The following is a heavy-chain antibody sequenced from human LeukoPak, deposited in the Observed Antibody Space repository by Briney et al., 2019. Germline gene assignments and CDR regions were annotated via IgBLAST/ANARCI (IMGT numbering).Heavy chain of an antibody. Sequence: GGSLRLSCAASGFTFSSYAMHWVRQAPGKGLEWVAVISYDGSNKYYADSVKGRFTISRDNSKNTLYLQMNSLRAEGTAVYYGARGGGELRLFDYWGQGTLVTVSS. J-gene: IGHJ4*02. D-gene: IGHD1-26*01. CDR1: GFTFSSYA. CDR3: ARGGGELRLFDY. V-gene: IGHV3-30-3*01. CDR2: ISYDGSNK.